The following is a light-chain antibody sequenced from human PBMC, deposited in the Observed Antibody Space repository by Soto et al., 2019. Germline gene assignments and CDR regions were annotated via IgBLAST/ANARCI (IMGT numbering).Light chain of an antibody. Sequence: DIQMTQSPSSLSASVGDRVAITCRARQHIRNDLGWYQQKPGKAPKRLIYAASTLQSGVPSRFRGSGSGTEFTLTISSLQPEDSAVYYCQQYGSSPYTFGQGTKLEIK. V-gene: IGKV1-17*01. CDR2: AAS. J-gene: IGKJ2*01. CDR3: QQYGSSPYT. CDR1: QHIRND.